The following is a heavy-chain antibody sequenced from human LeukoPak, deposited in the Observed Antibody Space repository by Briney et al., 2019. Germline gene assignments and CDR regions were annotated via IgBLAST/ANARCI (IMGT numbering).Heavy chain of an antibody. CDR3: ARDLRSGSETILFDY. V-gene: IGHV3-21*01. Sequence: PGGSLRLSCAASGFTFSSYSMNWVRQAPGKGLEWVSSISSSSSYIYYADSVKGRFTISRDNAKNSLYLQMNSLRAEDTAVYYCARDLRSGSETILFDYWGQGALVTVSS. CDR1: GFTFSSYS. D-gene: IGHD1-26*01. CDR2: ISSSSSYI. J-gene: IGHJ4*02.